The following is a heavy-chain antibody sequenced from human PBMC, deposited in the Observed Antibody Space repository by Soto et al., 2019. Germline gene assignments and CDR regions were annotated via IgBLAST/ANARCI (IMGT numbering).Heavy chain of an antibody. CDR1: GFTFSNYN. CDR2: IGSSSNDI. J-gene: IGHJ4*03. Sequence: VGSPRLSCAASGFTFSNYNMNWVRQAPGKGLEWVSSIGSSSNDIYYADSVKGRFSISRDNAENSLFLQMNSLRAEDTAVYYCASGSYAFDFRDQGNMDTVSS. D-gene: IGHD3-16*01. CDR3: ASGSYAFDF. V-gene: IGHV3-21*06.